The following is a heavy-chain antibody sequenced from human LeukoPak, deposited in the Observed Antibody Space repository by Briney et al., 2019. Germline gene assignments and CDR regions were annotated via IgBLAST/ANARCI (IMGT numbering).Heavy chain of an antibody. CDR3: GTTAPRWSAKFFHH. J-gene: IGHJ1*01. CDR2: FSYSGGT. V-gene: IGHV4-61*05. CDR1: GGSISSSSYY. D-gene: IGHD4-23*01. Sequence: PSETLSLTCTVSGGSISSSSYYWGWIRQPPGKGLEWIGYFSYSGGTSYNPSLKSRVTISVDTSKNQFSLNLYSVTAADTALYFCGTTAPRWSAKFFHHWGQGSLVTVSS.